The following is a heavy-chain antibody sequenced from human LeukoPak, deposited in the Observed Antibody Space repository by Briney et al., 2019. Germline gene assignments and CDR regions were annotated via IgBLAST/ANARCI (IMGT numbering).Heavy chain of an antibody. CDR3: AREKGGTGDY. D-gene: IGHD2-15*01. J-gene: IGHJ4*02. V-gene: IGHV1-18*01. CDR2: ISAYNGNT. Sequence: EWMGWISAYNGNTNYAQKLQGRVTMTTDTSTSTAYMELRSLRSDDTAVYYCAREKGGTGDYWGQGTLVTVSS.